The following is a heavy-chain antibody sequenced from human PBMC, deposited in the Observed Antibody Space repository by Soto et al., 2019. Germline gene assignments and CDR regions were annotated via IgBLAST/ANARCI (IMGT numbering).Heavy chain of an antibody. D-gene: IGHD5-18*01. CDR3: ANFEFCISDDTCTAIDY. V-gene: IGHV3-7*03. Sequence: GGSLRLSCAASGLTFGHYWVSWVRQAPGNGLEWLANINQDGSKKSYVDSVKGRFTVSRDNAKNSVYLQMNSLRAEDTAVYYCANFEFCISDDTCTAIDYWGQGTLVTVSS. CDR1: GLTFGHYW. CDR2: INQDGSKK. J-gene: IGHJ4*02.